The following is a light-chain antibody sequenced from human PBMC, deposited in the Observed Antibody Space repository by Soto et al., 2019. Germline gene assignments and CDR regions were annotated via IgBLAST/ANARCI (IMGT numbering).Light chain of an antibody. CDR1: QSVNSN. J-gene: IGKJ2*01. Sequence: EIVMTQSPATLSVSPGERATLSCRASQSVNSNLAWYQQKPGQPPRLLIYGASTRATGIPAKFSGSGSGTEFTLTISSLQSEDFAVYYCQQYNNWPPDTFGQGTKLEIK. CDR3: QQYNNWPPDT. V-gene: IGKV3-15*01. CDR2: GAS.